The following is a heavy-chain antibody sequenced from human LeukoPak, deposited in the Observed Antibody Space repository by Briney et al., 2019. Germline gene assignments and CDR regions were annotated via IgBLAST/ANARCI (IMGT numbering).Heavy chain of an antibody. J-gene: IGHJ4*02. CDR2: ISPGGDTI. CDR1: GFSFTIYA. V-gene: IGHV3-23*01. Sequence: GGSLRLPCAASGFSFTIYAMSWVRQAPGKGLEWVSAISPGGDTIYYLDSVKGRFTISRDNSKNTLYLQMNSLRAEGTAVYYCARRATVVGPAPFDHWGQGTLVTVSS. D-gene: IGHD4-23*01. CDR3: ARRATVVGPAPFDH.